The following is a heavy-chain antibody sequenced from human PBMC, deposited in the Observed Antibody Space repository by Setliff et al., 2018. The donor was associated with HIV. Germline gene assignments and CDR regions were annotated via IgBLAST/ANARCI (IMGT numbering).Heavy chain of an antibody. V-gene: IGHV4-59*02. D-gene: IGHD2-21*02. CDR3: ARGGAFCGRDSCYYLDY. J-gene: IGHJ4*02. CDR1: GDFVSSSY. CDR2: IYYSGSA. Sequence: LSLTCTVSGDFVSSSYWSWIRQAPGKGLEWIGYIYYSGSATYNPSLKSQASISVDTSRNEFSLKLSSVTAADTAVYFCARGGAFCGRDSCYYLDYWGQGNPVTVSS.